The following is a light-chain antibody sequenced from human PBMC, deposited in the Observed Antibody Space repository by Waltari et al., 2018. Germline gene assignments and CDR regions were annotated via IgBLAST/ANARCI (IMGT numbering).Light chain of an antibody. Sequence: AIRITQSPSSLSASTGDRVTITCRASQGISSYLAWYQQKPGKAPNLLIYAASTLQSGVPSRFSGSGSVTDFTLTISCLQSEDFATYYCQQYYSYLTFGQGTKLEIK. CDR3: QQYYSYLT. V-gene: IGKV1-8*01. CDR1: QGISSY. J-gene: IGKJ2*01. CDR2: AAS.